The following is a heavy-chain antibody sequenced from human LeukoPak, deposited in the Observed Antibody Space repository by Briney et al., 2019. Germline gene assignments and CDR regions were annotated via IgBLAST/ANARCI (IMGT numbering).Heavy chain of an antibody. CDR2: IIPIFGTA. V-gene: IGHV1-69*05. CDR3: ARGGDVGVI. J-gene: IGHJ3*02. D-gene: IGHD7-27*01. CDR1: GGTFSSYA. Sequence: ASVKVSCKASGGTFSSYAISWVRQAPGQGLEWMGRIIPIFGTANYAQKFQGRVTITTDESTSTAYMKLSSLRSEATAEYYWARGGDVGVIWGQGTMVTVSS.